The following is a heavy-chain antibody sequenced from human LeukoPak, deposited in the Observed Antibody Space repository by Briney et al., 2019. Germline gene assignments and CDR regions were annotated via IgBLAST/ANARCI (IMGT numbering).Heavy chain of an antibody. Sequence: SETLSLTCTVSGGSISSYYWSWIRQPPGKGLEWIGYIYYSGSTNYNPSLKSRVTISVDTSKNQFSLKLSSVTAADTAVYYCASAKRPANRPRVDPYGMDVWGQGTTVTVSS. J-gene: IGHJ6*02. CDR2: IYYSGST. V-gene: IGHV4-59*08. D-gene: IGHD6-25*01. CDR3: ASAKRPANRPRVDPYGMDV. CDR1: GGSISSYY.